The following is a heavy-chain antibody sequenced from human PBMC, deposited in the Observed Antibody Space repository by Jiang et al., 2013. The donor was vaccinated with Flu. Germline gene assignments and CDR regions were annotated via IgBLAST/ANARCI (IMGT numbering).Heavy chain of an antibody. D-gene: IGHD6-13*01. Sequence: RLSCAASGFRFNSYTMNWVRQAPGKGLEWVASILYGTSFTHYADSVQGRFTISRDNAKNSLYLQISSLSAEDTAVYYCTRAATAALGTGPFDFWGQGSPVTVSS. CDR3: TRAATAALGTGPFDF. V-gene: IGHV3-21*01. CDR1: GFRFNSYT. CDR2: ILYGTSFT. J-gene: IGHJ4*02.